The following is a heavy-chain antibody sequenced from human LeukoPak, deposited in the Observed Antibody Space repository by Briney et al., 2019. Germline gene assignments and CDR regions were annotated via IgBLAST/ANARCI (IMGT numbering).Heavy chain of an antibody. V-gene: IGHV3-21*01. Sequence: GGSLRLSCAASGFTFSSYTMNWVRQAPGKGLEWVSSISSSSSYIYYADSVKGRFTISRDNAKNSLFLQMNSLRVDDTAVYYCAREPERSTGLYSDAFDMWGQGTMVTVSS. CDR1: GFTFSSYT. CDR3: AREPERSTGLYSDAFDM. D-gene: IGHD6-19*01. J-gene: IGHJ3*02. CDR2: ISSSSSYI.